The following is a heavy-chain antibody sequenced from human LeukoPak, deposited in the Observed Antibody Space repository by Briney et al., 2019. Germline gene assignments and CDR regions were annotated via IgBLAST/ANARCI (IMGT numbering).Heavy chain of an antibody. CDR1: GYTFTSYA. D-gene: IGHD6-19*01. V-gene: IGHV7-4-1*02. CDR2: INTNTGNP. Sequence: ASVKVSCKASGYTFTSYAMNWVRQAPGQGLEWMGWINTNTGNPTYAQGFTGRFVFSLDTSVSTAYLQISSLKAEDTAVYYCARGYYSSGWYGGDYWGQGTLVTVSS. J-gene: IGHJ4*02. CDR3: ARGYYSSGWYGGDY.